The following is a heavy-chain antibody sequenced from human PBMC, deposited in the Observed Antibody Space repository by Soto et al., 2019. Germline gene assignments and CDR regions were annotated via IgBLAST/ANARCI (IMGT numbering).Heavy chain of an antibody. J-gene: IGHJ5*01. V-gene: IGHV3-48*03. CDR1: GFNFRLYE. Sequence: PGGSLRLSCQASGFNFRLYEMHWVRKAPGKGLEWVSYISSSGLTTYYADFAESRFTISRDNAKGSLYLHLNSLRVGDTAVYYCARYGTRGDWWGLGTQVTVSS. CDR2: ISSSGLTT. D-gene: IGHD3-10*01. CDR3: ARYGTRGDW.